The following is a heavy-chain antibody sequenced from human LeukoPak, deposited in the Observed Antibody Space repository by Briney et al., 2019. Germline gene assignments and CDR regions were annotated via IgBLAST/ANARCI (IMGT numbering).Heavy chain of an antibody. Sequence: PGGSLRLSCAASGFTFSSYGMHWVRQAPGKGLEWVAVISYDGSNKYYADSVKGRFTISRDNSKNTLYLQMNSLRAEDTAVYYCAKDPGPMVRGVDNWFDPWGQGTLVTVSS. J-gene: IGHJ5*02. V-gene: IGHV3-30*18. CDR1: GFTFSSYG. CDR2: ISYDGSNK. CDR3: AKDPGPMVRGVDNWFDP. D-gene: IGHD3-10*01.